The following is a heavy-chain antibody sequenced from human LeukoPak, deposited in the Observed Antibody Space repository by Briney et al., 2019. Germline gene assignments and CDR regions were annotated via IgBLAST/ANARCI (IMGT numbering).Heavy chain of an antibody. Sequence: PGRTLRLSRAASGLTFSHYGMHWVRQAPATGLEGVIVIWYDGSNKYYADSAKGRFTISRGNSKNTLYLPMNSLRAEDTAVYYCVRDRGDSSGYYYDYGMDVWGQGTTVTVSS. CDR1: GLTFSHYG. CDR2: IWYDGSNK. CDR3: VRDRGDSSGYYYDYGMDV. V-gene: IGHV3-33*08. D-gene: IGHD3-22*01. J-gene: IGHJ6*02.